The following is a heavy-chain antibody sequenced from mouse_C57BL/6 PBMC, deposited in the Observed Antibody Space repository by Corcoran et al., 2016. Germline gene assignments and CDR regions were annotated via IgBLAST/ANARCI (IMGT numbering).Heavy chain of an antibody. J-gene: IGHJ1*03. V-gene: IGHV9-3*01. Sequence: QIQLVQSGPELKKPGETVKISCKASGYTFTTYGMSWVKQAPGKGLKWMGWINTYSGVPTYADDFKGRFAFSLETSASTAYLQINNLKNEDTATYFCARGGGSSYDWYFDVWGTGTTVTVSS. D-gene: IGHD1-1*01. CDR2: INTYSGVP. CDR1: GYTFTTYG. CDR3: ARGGGSSYDWYFDV.